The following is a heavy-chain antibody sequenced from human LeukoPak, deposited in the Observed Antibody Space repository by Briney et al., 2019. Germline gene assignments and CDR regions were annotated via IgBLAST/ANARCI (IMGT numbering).Heavy chain of an antibody. CDR3: ARQGVVAAKGYYYYYGMDV. CDR1: GGSISSYY. V-gene: IGHV4-59*08. Sequence: SETLSLTCTVSGGSISSYYWSWIRQPPGKGLEWIGYIYYSGSTNYNPSLKSRVTISVDTSKNQFSLKLSSVTAADTAVYYCARQGVVAAKGYYYYYGMDVWGQGTTVTVSS. D-gene: IGHD2-15*01. CDR2: IYYSGST. J-gene: IGHJ6*02.